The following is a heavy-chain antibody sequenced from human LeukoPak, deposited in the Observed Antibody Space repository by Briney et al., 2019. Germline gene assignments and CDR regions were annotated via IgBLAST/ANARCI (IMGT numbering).Heavy chain of an antibody. J-gene: IGHJ4*02. CDR1: GFTFSSYG. CDR2: ISGSGGNT. V-gene: IGHV3-23*01. CDR3: AKTNGYYDY. Sequence: GESLRLSCAASGFTFSSYGMSWVRQAPGKGLEWVSSISGSGGNTYYADSVKGRFTISRDNSKSTVYLQMNSLRAEDTAVYHCAKTNGYYDYWGQGTLVTVSS. D-gene: IGHD3-22*01.